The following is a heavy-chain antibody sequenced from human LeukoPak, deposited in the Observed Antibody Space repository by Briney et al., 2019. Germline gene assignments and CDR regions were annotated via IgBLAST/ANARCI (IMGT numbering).Heavy chain of an antibody. CDR3: AKDKLKKVRSYLRGHAFDI. Sequence: GGSLRLSCAGSGFNFIDYNMNWVRQAPGKGLEWISYISSRGTTYYADSVKGRFTISRDNAKNSLYLQMNSLRAEDMALYYCAKDKLKKVRSYLRGHAFDIWGQGTMVTVSS. J-gene: IGHJ3*02. CDR1: GFNFIDYN. D-gene: IGHD1-26*01. CDR2: ISSRGTT. V-gene: IGHV3-69-1*01.